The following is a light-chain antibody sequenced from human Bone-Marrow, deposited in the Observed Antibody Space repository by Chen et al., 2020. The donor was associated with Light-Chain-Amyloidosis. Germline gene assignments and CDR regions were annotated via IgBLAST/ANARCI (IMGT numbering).Light chain of an antibody. V-gene: IGKV1-5*03. CDR2: EAS. Sequence: DIQMTQSPSTLSAFVGDRVTITCRASQSISSRLAWYQQKPGNAPKLLIYEASNLETGVPSRFSGSGSGTEFTLTISSLQPDDFATYYCQQYNSYRCSFGQGTKLEIK. J-gene: IGKJ2*04. CDR3: QQYNSYRCS. CDR1: QSISSR.